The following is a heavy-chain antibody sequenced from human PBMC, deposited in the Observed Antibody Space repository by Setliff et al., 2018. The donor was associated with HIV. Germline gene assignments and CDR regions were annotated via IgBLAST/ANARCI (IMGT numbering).Heavy chain of an antibody. V-gene: IGHV4-38-2*02. CDR3: ARDQRSSGYYPPFDY. Sequence: SETLSLTCTASDYSIGSGYYWGWIRQSPGQGLDWIGSISHAGNTYYNPSLKSRVTMSIDTSKNLFSLNLTSVTAADTATYYCARDQRSSGYYPPFDYWGQGMMVTVSS. D-gene: IGHD3-22*01. CDR1: DYSIGSGYY. CDR2: ISHAGNT. J-gene: IGHJ4*02.